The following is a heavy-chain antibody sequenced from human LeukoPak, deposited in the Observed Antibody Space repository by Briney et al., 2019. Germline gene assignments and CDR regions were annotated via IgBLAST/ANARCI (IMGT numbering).Heavy chain of an antibody. CDR1: GGSISSYY. Sequence: SETLSLTCTVSGGSISSYYWSWIRQPPGKGLEWIGYIYYSGSTNYNPSLKSRVTISVDTSKNQFSLKLSSVTAADTAGYYCARVHIVVVPAAARDGMDVWGQGTTVTVSS. J-gene: IGHJ6*02. D-gene: IGHD2-2*01. V-gene: IGHV4-59*12. CDR2: IYYSGST. CDR3: ARVHIVVVPAAARDGMDV.